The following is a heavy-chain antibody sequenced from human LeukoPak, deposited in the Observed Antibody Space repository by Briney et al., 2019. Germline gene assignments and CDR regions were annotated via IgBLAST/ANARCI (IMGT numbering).Heavy chain of an antibody. CDR1: GGSISHNSYY. D-gene: IGHD3-9*01. J-gene: IGHJ4*02. CDR2: IYYSGST. Sequence: SETLSLTCSVSGGSISHNSYYWGWIRQPPGKGLECIGTIYYSGSTYYSPSLKSRVTISVDMSKNQFSLKLNSVTAADTAVYYCARISAGYYYVGYWGQGTLVTVSS. V-gene: IGHV4-39*07. CDR3: ARISAGYYYVGY.